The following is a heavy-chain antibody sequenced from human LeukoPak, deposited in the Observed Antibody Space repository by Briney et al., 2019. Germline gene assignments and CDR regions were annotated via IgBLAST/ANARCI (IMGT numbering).Heavy chain of an antibody. CDR3: AKDLGRGWGLLPQYYFDF. CDR2: IRSSGSNT. CDR1: GFTFSSYT. V-gene: IGHV3-23*01. Sequence: GGCLRLSCAASGFTFSSYTMNGVSQAPGKGLEWVSGIRSSGSNTYYAESVKGRFTISRHNSKNTLSLQMNSLRAEYSAVYYCAKDLGRGWGLLPQYYFDFWGQGTLVTVSS. J-gene: IGHJ4*02. D-gene: IGHD2-21*02.